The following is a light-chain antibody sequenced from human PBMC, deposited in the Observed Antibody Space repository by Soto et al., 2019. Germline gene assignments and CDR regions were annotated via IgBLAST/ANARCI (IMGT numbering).Light chain of an antibody. CDR1: QSVSSSY. CDR2: GAS. V-gene: IGKV3-20*01. J-gene: IGKJ2*01. Sequence: EIVLTQSPGTLSLSPGERATLSCRASQSVSSSYLAWYQQKPGQAPRLLIYGASSSATGIPDRVSGSGSVTDFTLTISRLEPDDVAVYYCQQYGSSPYTFGQGTKLEIK. CDR3: QQYGSSPYT.